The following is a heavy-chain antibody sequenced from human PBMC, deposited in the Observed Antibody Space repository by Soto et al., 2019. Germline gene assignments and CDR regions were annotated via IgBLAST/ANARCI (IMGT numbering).Heavy chain of an antibody. D-gene: IGHD6-6*01. CDR3: ARDSVQVGAARDVPNWSDP. J-gene: IGHJ5*02. CDR1: GYTFTSYY. V-gene: IGHV1-46*01. Sequence: ASVKVSCKASGYTFTSYYMHWVRQAPGQGLEWMGIINPSGGSTSYAQKFQGRVTMTRDTSTSTVYMELSSLRSEDTAVYYCARDSVQVGAARDVPNWSDPWGQGTLVTVSS. CDR2: INPSGGST.